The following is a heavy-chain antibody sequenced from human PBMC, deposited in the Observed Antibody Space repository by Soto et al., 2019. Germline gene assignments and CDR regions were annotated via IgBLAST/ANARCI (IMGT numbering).Heavy chain of an antibody. Sequence: SETLSLTCTVSGGSISSYYWSWIPQPPGKGLEWIGYIYYSGSTNYNPSLKSRVTISVDTSKNQFSLKLTSVTAADTAVYYCGRAHRDLQQLVHYYYSMDVWGQGTTVT. J-gene: IGHJ6*02. CDR2: IYYSGST. CDR1: GGSISSYY. D-gene: IGHD6-13*01. V-gene: IGHV4-59*08. CDR3: GRAHRDLQQLVHYYYSMDV.